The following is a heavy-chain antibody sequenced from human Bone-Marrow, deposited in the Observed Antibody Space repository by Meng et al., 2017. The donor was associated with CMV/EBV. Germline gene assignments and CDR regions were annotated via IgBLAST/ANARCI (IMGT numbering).Heavy chain of an antibody. J-gene: IGHJ6*02. V-gene: IGHV1-18*01. CDR1: GYTFTSYG. Sequence: ASVKVSCKASGYTFTSYGISWVRQAPGQGLEWMGWISAYNGNTNYAQKLQGRVTMTTDTSTSTAYMELRSLSSDDTAVYYCVREVVVVIPDIYYYYGMDVWGQGTTVTVSS. CDR3: VREVVVVIPDIYYYYGMDV. D-gene: IGHD2-21*01. CDR2: ISAYNGNT.